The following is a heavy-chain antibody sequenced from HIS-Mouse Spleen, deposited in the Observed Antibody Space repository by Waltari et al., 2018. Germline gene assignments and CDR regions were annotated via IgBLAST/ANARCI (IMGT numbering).Heavy chain of an antibody. D-gene: IGHD6-13*01. J-gene: IGHJ2*01. CDR3: AREIPYSSSWYDWYFDL. CDR1: GGSISSSSYY. Sequence: QLQLQESGPGLVKPSETLSLTCTVSGGSISSSSYYVGWFRQPPGKGLEWIGSIYYSGSTYYNPSLKSRVTISVDTSKNQFSLKLSSVTAADTAVYYCAREIPYSSSWYDWYFDLWGRGTLVTVSS. V-gene: IGHV4-39*07. CDR2: IYYSGST.